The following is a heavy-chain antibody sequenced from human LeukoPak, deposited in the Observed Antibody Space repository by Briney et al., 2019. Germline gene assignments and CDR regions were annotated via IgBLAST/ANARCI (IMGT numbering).Heavy chain of an antibody. J-gene: IGHJ4*02. CDR1: GFTFSSYG. CDR3: GIRDTSGYYVF. CDR2: TGSNGVT. D-gene: IGHD3-22*01. V-gene: IGHV3-23*01. Sequence: GGSLRLSCAASGFTFSSYGMHWVRQAPGKGLEWVSATGSNGVTYYADSVKGRFTISRDNSKNALYLQMNGLRADDTAVYYCGIRDTSGYYVFWGQGTLVTVSS.